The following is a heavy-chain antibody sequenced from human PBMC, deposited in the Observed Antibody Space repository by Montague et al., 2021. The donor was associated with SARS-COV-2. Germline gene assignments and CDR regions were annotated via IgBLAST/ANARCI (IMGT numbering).Heavy chain of an antibody. CDR1: GGSMSTVNYY. Sequence: SETLSLTCTVSGGSMSTVNYYWGWVRQTPGKGLDWVGSISYSGATYYNPSLETRVSISRDTSKSQFSLELRSVTAADTAVYYCARERREVGIYFDPWGHGTLVTVSS. J-gene: IGHJ5*02. D-gene: IGHD1-1*01. V-gene: IGHV4-39*07. CDR2: ISYSGAT. CDR3: ARERREVGIYFDP.